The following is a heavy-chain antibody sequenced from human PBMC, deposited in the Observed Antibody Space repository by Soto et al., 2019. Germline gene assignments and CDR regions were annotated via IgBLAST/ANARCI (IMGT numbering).Heavy chain of an antibody. V-gene: IGHV1-2*04. D-gene: IGHD3-10*01. CDR1: GYTFAGYY. Sequence: ASVKVSCKASGYTFAGYYMHWVRRAPGQGLEWMGWINPNSGGTNYAQKFQGWVTMTRDTSISTAYMELSRLRSDDTAVYYCARDTGHSXGLWGSSGSYGYYGMDVWGQGTTVTVSS. J-gene: IGHJ6*02. CDR3: ARDTGHSXGLWGSSGSYGYYGMDV. CDR2: INPNSGGT.